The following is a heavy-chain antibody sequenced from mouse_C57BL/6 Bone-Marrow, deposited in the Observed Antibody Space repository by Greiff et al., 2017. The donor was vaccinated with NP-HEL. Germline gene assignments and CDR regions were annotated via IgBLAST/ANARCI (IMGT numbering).Heavy chain of an antibody. CDR3: ARSGGRREESGYYFDY. D-gene: IGHD2-12*01. V-gene: IGHV1-18*01. J-gene: IGHJ2*01. CDR2: INPNNGGT. Sequence: EVQLQESGPELVKPGASVKIPCKASGYTFTDYNMDWVKQSHGKSLEWIGDINPNNGGTIYNQKFKGKATLTVDKSSSTAYMELRSLTSEDTAVYYCARSGGRREESGYYFDYWGQGTTLTVSS. CDR1: GYTFTDYN.